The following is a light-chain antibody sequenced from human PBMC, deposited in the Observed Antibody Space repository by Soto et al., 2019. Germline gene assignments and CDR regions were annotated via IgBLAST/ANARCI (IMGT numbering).Light chain of an antibody. J-gene: IGKJ4*01. Sequence: DIQMTQSPSTLSASVGDRVTFTCRASQSISTWLAWYQQKPGKAPKLLIYMASSLEGGVPSRFSGGGSGTDFNITISTLQPDDFATYYCQQYNTYPLTFGGGTTVEIK. CDR3: QQYNTYPLT. CDR1: QSISTW. CDR2: MAS. V-gene: IGKV1-5*03.